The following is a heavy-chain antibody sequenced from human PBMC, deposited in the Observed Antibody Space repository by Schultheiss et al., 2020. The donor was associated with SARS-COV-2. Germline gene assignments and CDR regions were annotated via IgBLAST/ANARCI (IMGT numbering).Heavy chain of an antibody. CDR1: GFTFSDYW. V-gene: IGHV3-74*01. Sequence: GGSLRLSCAASGFTFSDYWMHWVRQAPGKGLVCISSIKTDGSRTSYADSVKGRFTISRDNAKNTLSLQMNSLRAEDTAVYYCARGYGDYRRGVGYWGQGTLVTVSS. D-gene: IGHD4-17*01. CDR3: ARGYGDYRRGVGY. J-gene: IGHJ4*02. CDR2: IKTDGSRT.